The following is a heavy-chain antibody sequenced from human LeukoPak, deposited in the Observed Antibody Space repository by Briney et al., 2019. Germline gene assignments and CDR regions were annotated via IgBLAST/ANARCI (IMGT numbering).Heavy chain of an antibody. Sequence: GGSLRLSCAASGFTFDDYSMHWVRQAPGKGLEWVSLITWGGGRTYYADSVKGRFTISRDNSKNSLYLQMNSLRTEDTALYYCGKGPRRCTGCDGFAILGPGTMVTVSS. J-gene: IGHJ3*02. D-gene: IGHD1-14*01. CDR1: GFTFDDYS. CDR3: GKGPRRCTGCDGFAI. CDR2: ITWGGGRT. V-gene: IGHV3-43*01.